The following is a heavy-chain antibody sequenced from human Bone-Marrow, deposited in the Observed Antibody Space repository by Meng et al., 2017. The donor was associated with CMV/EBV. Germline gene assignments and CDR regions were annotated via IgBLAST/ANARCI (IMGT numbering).Heavy chain of an antibody. CDR3: ARGSGSCGGDCYNFDY. V-gene: IGHV4-34*01. CDR2: INHSGST. J-gene: IGHJ4*02. Sequence: SETLSLTCAVYGGSFSGYYWSWIRQPPGKGLEWIGEINHSGSTNYNPSLKSRVTISVDTSKNQFSLKLSSVTAADTAVYYCARGSGSCGGDCYNFDYWGPGNRVTGAS. D-gene: IGHD2-21*01. CDR1: GGSFSGYY.